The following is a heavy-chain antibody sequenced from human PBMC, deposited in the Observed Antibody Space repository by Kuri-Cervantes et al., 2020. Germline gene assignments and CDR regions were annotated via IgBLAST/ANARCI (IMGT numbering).Heavy chain of an antibody. V-gene: IGHV1-2*02. D-gene: IGHD6-19*01. Sequence: ASVKVSCKASGYTFSGYYMHWVRQAPGQGLEWMGWINPSSGATNYAQEFQGRVTVTRDTSISTAYMELSSLRSDDTAVYFCARDPYSSGWSPGAFDIWGQGTMVTVSS. CDR3: ARDPYSSGWSPGAFDI. CDR2: INPSSGAT. J-gene: IGHJ3*02. CDR1: GYTFSGYY.